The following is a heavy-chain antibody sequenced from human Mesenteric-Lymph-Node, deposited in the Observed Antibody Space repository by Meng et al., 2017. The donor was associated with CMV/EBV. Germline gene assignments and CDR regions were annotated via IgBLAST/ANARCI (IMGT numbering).Heavy chain of an antibody. CDR1: GFTFSNYW. J-gene: IGHJ6*02. V-gene: IGHV3-23*01. CDR2: ISGSGGTK. Sequence: GESLKISCAASGFTFSNYWMTWVRQAPGKGLEWVSGISGSGGTKYYADSVKGRFSISRDNSKNTLYLQMNSLRAEDTAVYYCARDPSYSSSSDVWGQGTTVTVSS. CDR3: ARDPSYSSSSDV. D-gene: IGHD6-13*01.